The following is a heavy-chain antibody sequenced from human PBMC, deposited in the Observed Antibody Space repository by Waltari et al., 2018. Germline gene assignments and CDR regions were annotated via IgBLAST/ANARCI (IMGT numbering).Heavy chain of an antibody. CDR2: IYYSGST. Sequence: QVQLQESGPGLVKPSQTLSLTCTVSGGSISSGGYYWSWLRQYPGKGLEWIGYIYYSGSTYYNPSLKSLVTISVDTSKNQFSLKLSSVTPADTAVYYCATYDSSGYFFAYWGQGTLVTVSS. D-gene: IGHD3-22*01. CDR3: ATYDSSGYFFAY. V-gene: IGHV4-31*01. J-gene: IGHJ4*02. CDR1: GGSISSGGYY.